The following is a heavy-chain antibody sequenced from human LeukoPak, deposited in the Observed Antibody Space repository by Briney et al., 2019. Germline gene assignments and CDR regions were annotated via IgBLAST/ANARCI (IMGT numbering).Heavy chain of an antibody. D-gene: IGHD4-17*01. V-gene: IGHV1-18*01. CDR3: AILGATVTDYYYYMDV. Sequence: ASVKVSCKASGGTFSSYGISWVRQAPGQGLEWMGWISAYNGNTNYAQKLQGRVTMTTDTSTSTAYMELRSLRSDDTAVYYCAILGATVTDYYYYMDVWGKGTTVTVSS. CDR1: GGTFSSYG. J-gene: IGHJ6*03. CDR2: ISAYNGNT.